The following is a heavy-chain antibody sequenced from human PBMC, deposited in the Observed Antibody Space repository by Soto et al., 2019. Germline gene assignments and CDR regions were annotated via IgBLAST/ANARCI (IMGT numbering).Heavy chain of an antibody. D-gene: IGHD2-2*02. J-gene: IGHJ3*02. CDR2: INHSGST. V-gene: IGHV4-34*01. Sequence: QVQLQQWGAGLLKPSETLSLTCAVYGGSFSGYYWSWIRQPPGKGLEWIGEINHSGSTNYNPSLKSRVTISVDTSKNQFSLKLSSVTAADTAVYYCARGRLVPAAAISPSGAFDIWGQGTMVTVSS. CDR3: ARGRLVPAAAISPSGAFDI. CDR1: GGSFSGYY.